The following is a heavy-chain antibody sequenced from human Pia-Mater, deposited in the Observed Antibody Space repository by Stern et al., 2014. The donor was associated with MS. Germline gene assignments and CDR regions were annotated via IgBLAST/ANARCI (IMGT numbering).Heavy chain of an antibody. J-gene: IGHJ4*02. CDR1: GFSLSTSGVG. D-gene: IGHD3-9*01. Sequence: QITLKESGPTLVKPTQTLTLTCTFSGFSLSTSGVGVGWIRQPPGKALEWLALIYWDDDKRYSPSLKSRLTITKDTSKNQVVLTMTNMDPVDTATYYCAPSPPFGYDILTGYPRPTYYFDYWGQGTLVTVSS. V-gene: IGHV2-5*02. CDR2: IYWDDDK. CDR3: APSPPFGYDILTGYPRPTYYFDY.